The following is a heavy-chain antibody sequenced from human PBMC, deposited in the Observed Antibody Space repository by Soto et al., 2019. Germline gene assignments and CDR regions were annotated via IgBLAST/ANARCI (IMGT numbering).Heavy chain of an antibody. CDR2: VYFSGGNS. CDR1: GDSIRGYHYY. Sequence: SEPLSLTCSVSGDSIRGYHYYCGWIRQAPGKGLEWVGSVYFSGGNSYYNPSLKSRVTISVDTSYNKFFLRLNSVTAADTAVYFCAYGSSSAWIDKWGQGTLVTVSS. J-gene: IGHJ4*02. CDR3: AYGSSSAWIDK. D-gene: IGHD6-25*01. V-gene: IGHV4-39*01.